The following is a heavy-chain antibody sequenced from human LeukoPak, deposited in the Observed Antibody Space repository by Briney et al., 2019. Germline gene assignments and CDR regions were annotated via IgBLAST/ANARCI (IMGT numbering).Heavy chain of an antibody. CDR1: GGTFSSYA. J-gene: IGHJ5*02. D-gene: IGHD3-10*01. Sequence: GASVKVSCKASGGTFSSYAISWVRQAPGQGLEWMGGIIPIFGTANYAQKFQGRVTITADTSTSTAYMELRSLRSDDTAVYYCARDRFMVRGVIAGGNWFDPWGQGTLVTVSS. CDR2: IIPIFGTA. CDR3: ARDRFMVRGVIAGGNWFDP. V-gene: IGHV1-69*06.